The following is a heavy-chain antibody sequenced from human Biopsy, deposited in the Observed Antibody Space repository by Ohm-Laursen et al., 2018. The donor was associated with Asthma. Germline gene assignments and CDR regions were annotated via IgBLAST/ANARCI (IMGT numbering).Heavy chain of an antibody. CDR2: IHYSGST. CDR1: GDSITSGGCC. J-gene: IGHJ5*02. D-gene: IGHD6-19*01. CDR3: ARASVAASSNWFDP. Sequence: TLSLTCTVSGDSITSGGCCWNWIRQHPGKGLEWFGVIHYSGSTSYNPSLKGGVTISVDTSKNQFSLKLSSVTAADTAVYYCARASVAASSNWFDPWGQGTLVTVSS. V-gene: IGHV4-30-4*08.